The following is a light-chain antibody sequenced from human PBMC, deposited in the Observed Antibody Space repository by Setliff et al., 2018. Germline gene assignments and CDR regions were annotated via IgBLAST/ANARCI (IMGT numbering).Light chain of an antibody. J-gene: IGLJ2*01. V-gene: IGLV2-14*02. CDR2: EVT. CDR1: SRDVGYYDL. CDR3: SSYTSYTVV. Sequence: QSALTQPASVSGSPGQSITISCTGTSRDVGYYDLVSWYQQYPGKAPKLVIYEVTKRPSGVSNRFSGSKSGNTASLTISGLQAEDEADYYCSSYTSYTVVFGGGTKVTVL.